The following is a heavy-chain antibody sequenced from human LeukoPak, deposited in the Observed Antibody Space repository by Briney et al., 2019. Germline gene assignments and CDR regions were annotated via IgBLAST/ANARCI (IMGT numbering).Heavy chain of an antibody. CDR3: AREGGFYRPLDY. Sequence: WETLSLTCAVSGGSVTSTNWWTWVRQPPGKGLEWIGEGHLDGRTNYNPSLTGRLTMSVDLYENHISLKLTSVTAADTAVYYCAREGGFYRPLDYSGQGTLVTVSS. CDR2: GHLDGRT. J-gene: IGHJ4*02. V-gene: IGHV4-4*02. D-gene: IGHD3-3*01. CDR1: GGSVTSTNW.